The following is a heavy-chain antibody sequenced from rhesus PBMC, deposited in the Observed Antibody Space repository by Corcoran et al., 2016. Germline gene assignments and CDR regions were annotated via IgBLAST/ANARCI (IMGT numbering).Heavy chain of an antibody. CDR1: GYSISNGYG. J-gene: IGHJ4*01. V-gene: IGHV4-127*01. Sequence: QVQLQESGPGLVKPSETLSLTCAVSGYSISNGYGWGWIRQPPGKGLEWIGQIYGGSGSTYYNPSLKSRVTVSKDASKNQFSLKLSSVTAADTAVYYCARGDSSGWYRGWVDYWGQGVLVTVSS. CDR2: IYGGSGST. CDR3: ARGDSSGWYRGWVDY. D-gene: IGHD6-31*01.